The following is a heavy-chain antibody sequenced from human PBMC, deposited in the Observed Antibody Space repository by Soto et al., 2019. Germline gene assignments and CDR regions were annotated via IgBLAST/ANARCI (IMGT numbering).Heavy chain of an antibody. D-gene: IGHD3-3*01. CDR3: AKPTYYDFWSGYYPIDY. Sequence: LSLTCAASGFTFSSYAMSWVRQAPGKGLEWVSAISGSGGSTYYADSVKGRFTISRDNSKNTLYLQMNSLRAEDTAVYYCAKPTYYDFWSGYYPIDYWGQGTLVTVSS. CDR2: ISGSGGST. V-gene: IGHV3-23*01. CDR1: GFTFSSYA. J-gene: IGHJ4*02.